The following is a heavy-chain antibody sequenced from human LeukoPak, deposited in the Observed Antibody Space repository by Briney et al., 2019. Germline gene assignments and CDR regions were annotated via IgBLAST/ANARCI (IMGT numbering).Heavy chain of an antibody. CDR2: ISSSSSYI. CDR3: ARGSIVGATPVFDY. Sequence: GGPLRLSCAASGFTFSSYSMNWVRQAPGKGLEWVSSISSSSSYIYYADSVKGRFTISRDNAKNSLYLQMNSLRAEDTAVYYCARGSIVGATPVFDYWGQGALVTVSS. CDR1: GFTFSSYS. V-gene: IGHV3-21*01. D-gene: IGHD1-26*01. J-gene: IGHJ4*02.